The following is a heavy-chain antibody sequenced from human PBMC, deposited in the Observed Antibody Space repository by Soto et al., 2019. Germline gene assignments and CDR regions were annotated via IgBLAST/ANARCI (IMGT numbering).Heavy chain of an antibody. D-gene: IGHD2-2*01. Sequence: GGSLRLSCAASGFSFNKYAMHWVRQAPGTGLEYVSGISDTGGSTSHADSVNGRFTISRDNSKDTLFLQMNSLRTEDTAVYYCVKGSRRKFYSYYNGVDVWGQGTTVTVSS. CDR2: ISDTGGST. CDR1: GFSFNKYA. CDR3: VKGSRRKFYSYYNGVDV. J-gene: IGHJ6*02. V-gene: IGHV3-64D*06.